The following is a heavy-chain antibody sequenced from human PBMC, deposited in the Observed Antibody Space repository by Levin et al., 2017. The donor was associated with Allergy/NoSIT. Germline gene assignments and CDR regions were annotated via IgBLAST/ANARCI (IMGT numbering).Heavy chain of an antibody. Sequence: SQTLSLTCAVSGASISSDGHSWSWIRQPAGKGLEWIGFIHHSGRTHYNPSLRSRITMSVDRSKDQVSLKLSSVTAADTAVYFCARGIASRTYFDLWGQGTLVTVSS. CDR2: IHHSGRT. CDR1: GASISSDGHS. CDR3: ARGIASRTYFDL. D-gene: IGHD6-6*01. V-gene: IGHV4-30-2*01. J-gene: IGHJ5*02.